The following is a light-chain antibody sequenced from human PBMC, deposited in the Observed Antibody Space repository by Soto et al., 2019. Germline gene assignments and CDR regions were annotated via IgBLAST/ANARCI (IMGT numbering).Light chain of an antibody. V-gene: IGKV3D-15*01. CDR1: QSVSSN. Sequence: EIVMTQSPATLSVSPGERATLSCRASQSVSSNLAWYQQTPGQAPRILIYGASTRATGIPARFSGSGSGTEFTLTISSLQSEDFAVYYGQQYNNWPLTFGGGTKVEIK. CDR3: QQYNNWPLT. CDR2: GAS. J-gene: IGKJ4*01.